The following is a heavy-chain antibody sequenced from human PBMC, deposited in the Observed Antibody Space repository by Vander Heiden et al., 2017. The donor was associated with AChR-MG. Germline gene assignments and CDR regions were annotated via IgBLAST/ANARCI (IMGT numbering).Heavy chain of an antibody. V-gene: IGHV4-34*01. CDR1: GGSFSAYY. CDR3: ARGAKGSGAKTSQPYNWFDP. Sequence: QVQLQQWGAGLLKPSETLSLTCAASGGSFSAYYWSWIRQAPGKGLEWIGEINHSGGTNYNPSLKSRVTISVDTSKNQFSLKLSSVTAADTAVYYCARGAKGSGAKTSQPYNWFDPWGQGTLVTVSS. CDR2: INHSGGT. J-gene: IGHJ5*02. D-gene: IGHD3-3*01.